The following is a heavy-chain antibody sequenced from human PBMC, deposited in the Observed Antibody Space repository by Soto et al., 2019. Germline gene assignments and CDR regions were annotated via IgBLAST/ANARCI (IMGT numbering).Heavy chain of an antibody. CDR1: GGSISSGGYS. CDR3: ARARVVGATPVFPGSNWFDP. Sequence: SETLSLTCAVSGGSISSGGYSWSWIRQPPGKGLEWIGYIYHSGSTYYNPSLKSRVTISVDRSKNQFSLKLSSVTAADTAVYYCARARVVGATPVFPGSNWFDPWGQGTLVTVSS. J-gene: IGHJ5*02. D-gene: IGHD1-26*01. V-gene: IGHV4-30-2*01. CDR2: IYHSGST.